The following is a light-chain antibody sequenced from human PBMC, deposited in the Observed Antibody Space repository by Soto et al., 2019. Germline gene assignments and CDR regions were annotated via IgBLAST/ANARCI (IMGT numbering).Light chain of an antibody. CDR1: ESIRTW. J-gene: IGKJ1*01. CDR3: QQYNNYPRT. CDR2: DAS. V-gene: IGKV1-5*01. Sequence: DIQMTQSPSTLSASIGDRVTITCRASESIRTWLAWYQHKPGKAPKFLIYDASSLESGVPSRFSGSGSGTEFTLTISNLQPDDFATYFCQQYNNYPRTFGQGTKGEIK.